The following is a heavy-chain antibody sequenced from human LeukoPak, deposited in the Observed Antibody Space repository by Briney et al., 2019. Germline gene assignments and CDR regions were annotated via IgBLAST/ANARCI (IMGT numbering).Heavy chain of an antibody. V-gene: IGHV3-20*01. CDR1: GFTFDDYG. CDR3: ARIRYDILTGPLDY. Sequence: GGSLRLSCAASGFTFDDYGMSWVRHAPGKGLEWVSGINWNGGSTGYADSVKGRFTISRDSAKNSLYLQMNSLRAEDTALYHCARIRYDILTGPLDYWGQGTLVTVSS. D-gene: IGHD3-9*01. J-gene: IGHJ4*02. CDR2: INWNGGST.